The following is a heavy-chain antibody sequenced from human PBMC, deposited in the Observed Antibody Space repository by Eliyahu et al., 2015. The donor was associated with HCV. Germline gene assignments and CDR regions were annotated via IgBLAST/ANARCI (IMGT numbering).Heavy chain of an antibody. D-gene: IGHD6-19*01. V-gene: IGHV4-59*01. CDR2: IHYSGST. Sequence: QVQLQESGPGLVRPSETLSLTCTVSGGSITTYYWXWIRQPPGKRLEWNGYIHYSGSTNYNPSLKSRVTISLDTSKNQFSLNLNSVTAADTAVYYCASGGGGIAVAGTGGWFDPWGQGALVTVSS. J-gene: IGHJ5*02. CDR3: ASGGGGIAVAGTGGWFDP. CDR1: GGSITTYY.